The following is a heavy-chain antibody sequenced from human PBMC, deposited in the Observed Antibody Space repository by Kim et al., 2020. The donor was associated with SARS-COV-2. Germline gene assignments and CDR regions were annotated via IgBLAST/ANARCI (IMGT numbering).Heavy chain of an antibody. CDR3: ARLYYDFWSGNQGYGMDV. D-gene: IGHD3-3*01. Sequence: GGSLRLSCAASGFTFSSYEMNWVRQAPGKGLEWVSYISSSGSTIYYADSVKGRFTISRDNAKNSLYLQMNSLRAEDTAVYYCARLYYDFWSGNQGYGMDVWGQGTTVTVSS. J-gene: IGHJ6*02. CDR2: ISSSGSTI. CDR1: GFTFSSYE. V-gene: IGHV3-48*03.